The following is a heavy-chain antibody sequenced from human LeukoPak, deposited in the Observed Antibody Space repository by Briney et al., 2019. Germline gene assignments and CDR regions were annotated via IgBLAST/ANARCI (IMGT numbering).Heavy chain of an antibody. CDR3: ATPPFSVALDS. J-gene: IGHJ4*02. Sequence: GGSLTLSCAASGFTFRNYWKSWVRQAPGKGREGLANIKQDGSEKYYMDSVKGRFTISRDNAKNSLYLQMNSLRAEDTAVYYCATPPFSVALDSWGEETPVTVSS. CDR2: IKQDGSEK. D-gene: IGHD2/OR15-2a*01. V-gene: IGHV3-7*01. CDR1: GFTFRNYW.